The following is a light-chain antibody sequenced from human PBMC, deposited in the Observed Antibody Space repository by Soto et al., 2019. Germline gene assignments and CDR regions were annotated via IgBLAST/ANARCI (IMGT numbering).Light chain of an antibody. V-gene: IGLV1-44*01. J-gene: IGLJ2*01. CDR3: AAWNDSLTGHVV. CDR2: SDH. Sequence: QSVLTQPPSASGTPGQRVTISCSGSNSNIGNNTVNWYQQLPGTAPKLLIYSDHQRPSGVPDRFSGSKSGTSASLAISGLQSEDEADYYCAAWNDSLTGHVVFGGGTKLTVL. CDR1: NSNIGNNT.